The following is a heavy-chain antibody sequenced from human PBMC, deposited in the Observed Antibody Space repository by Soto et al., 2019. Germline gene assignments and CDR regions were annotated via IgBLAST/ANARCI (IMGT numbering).Heavy chain of an antibody. CDR1: GFTFSSYA. D-gene: IGHD3-22*01. CDR2: ISGSGGST. J-gene: IGHJ5*02. Sequence: EVQLLESGGGLVQPGGSLRLSCAASGFTFSSYAMSWVRQAPGKGLEWVSAISGSGGSTYYADSVKGRFTISRDNSKNTLYLQMNSLRAEDTAVYYCAKGYYYDSSGHASPWFDPWGQGTLVTVSS. CDR3: AKGYYYDSSGHASPWFDP. V-gene: IGHV3-23*01.